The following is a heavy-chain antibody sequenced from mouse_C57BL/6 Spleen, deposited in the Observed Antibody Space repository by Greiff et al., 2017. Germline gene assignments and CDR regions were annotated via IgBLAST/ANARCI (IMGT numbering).Heavy chain of an antibody. J-gene: IGHJ2*01. CDR1: GYTFTSYW. D-gene: IGHD2-1*01. V-gene: IGHV1-64*01. CDR2: IHPNSGST. Sequence: QVQLKQPGAELVKPGASVKLSCKASGYTFTSYWMHWVKQRPGQGLEWIGMIHPNSGSTNYNEKFKSKATLTVDKSSSTAYMQLSSLTSEDSAVYYCARSMGNYYFDYWGQGTTLTVSS. CDR3: ARSMGNYYFDY.